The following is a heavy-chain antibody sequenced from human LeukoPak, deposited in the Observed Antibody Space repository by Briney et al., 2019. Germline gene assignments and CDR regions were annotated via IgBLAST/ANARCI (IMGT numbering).Heavy chain of an antibody. CDR1: GFTFSSYS. D-gene: IGHD5-12*01. CDR3: ATRGYSGYDSKSSRAFDI. J-gene: IGHJ3*02. CDR2: ISSSSYI. Sequence: GGSLRLSCAASGFTFSSYSMNWVRQAPGKGLEWVSSISSSSYIYYADSVKGRFTISRDNAKNSLYLQMNSLRAEDTAVYYCATRGYSGYDSKSSRAFDIWGQGTMVTVSS. V-gene: IGHV3-21*01.